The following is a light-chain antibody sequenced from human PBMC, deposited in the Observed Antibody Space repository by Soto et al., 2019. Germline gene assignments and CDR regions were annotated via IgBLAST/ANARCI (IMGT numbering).Light chain of an antibody. V-gene: IGLV2-18*02. CDR3: SSYTSSNTFV. CDR1: SSDVGSYNR. CDR2: EVT. J-gene: IGLJ1*01. Sequence: QSALTQPPSVSGSPGQSVTISCTGTSSDVGSYNRVSWYQQTPGTAPKLMIYEVTNRPSGVPDRFSGSKSGNTASLTISGLQVEDEADYYCSSYTSSNTFVFGPGTKLTVL.